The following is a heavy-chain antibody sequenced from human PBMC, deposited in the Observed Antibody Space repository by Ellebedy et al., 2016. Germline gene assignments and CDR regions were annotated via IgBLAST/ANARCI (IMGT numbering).Heavy chain of an antibody. Sequence: SETLSLXXAVYGGSFSGYYWSWIRQPPGKGLEWIGEINHNGSTNYNPSLKSRVTISVDTSKNQFSLKLSSVTAADTAVYYCARVPRRVVVVAATPVYFDYWGQGTLVTVSS. CDR3: ARVPRRVVVVAATPVYFDY. V-gene: IGHV4-34*01. J-gene: IGHJ4*02. CDR1: GGSFSGYY. CDR2: INHNGST. D-gene: IGHD2-15*01.